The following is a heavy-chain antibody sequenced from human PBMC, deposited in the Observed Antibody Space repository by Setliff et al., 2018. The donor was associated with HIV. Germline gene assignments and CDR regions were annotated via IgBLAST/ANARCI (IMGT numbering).Heavy chain of an antibody. CDR3: ARRRLVGYSFDY. D-gene: IGHD6-25*01. Sequence: PSETLSLTCTVSGGSVYTASYYWGWVRQPPGKGLEWIGTFYFGRTTYYNPSLESRVTLSVDTAKNQLSLNLTSVTAADTAIYYCARRRLVGYSFDYWGQGALVTVS. CDR1: GGSVYTASYY. J-gene: IGHJ4*02. CDR2: FYFGRTT. V-gene: IGHV4-39*01.